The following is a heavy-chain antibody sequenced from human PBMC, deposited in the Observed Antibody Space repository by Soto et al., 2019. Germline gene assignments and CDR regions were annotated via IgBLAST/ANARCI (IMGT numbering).Heavy chain of an antibody. Sequence: PSQTLSLTCTVSGGSISNYYWSWIRQPPGKGLEWIGYIHYSGNTKYNPSLKSRVTISADTSKNQFSLKLSSVTAADTAVYYCARGHYDFWSGYSATIDYCGEGTLVTVSS. CDR3: ARGHYDFWSGYSATIDY. D-gene: IGHD3-3*01. CDR2: IHYSGNT. V-gene: IGHV4-59*08. CDR1: GGSISNYY. J-gene: IGHJ4*02.